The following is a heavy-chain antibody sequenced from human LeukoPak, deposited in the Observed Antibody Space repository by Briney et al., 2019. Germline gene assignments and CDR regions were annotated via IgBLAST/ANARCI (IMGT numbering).Heavy chain of an antibody. CDR2: INSDGSDI. Sequence: GGSLRLSCAASGFAFGDYWMHWVRQGPGKRLVWLSRINSDGSDIGFADFVKSRFTTSRDNAKNTLYLHMSSLRAEDTGVYYCASTKSDYHDSSGPNFWGQGTLVTVSS. D-gene: IGHD3-22*01. V-gene: IGHV3-74*01. J-gene: IGHJ4*02. CDR3: ASTKSDYHDSSGPNF. CDR1: GFAFGDYW.